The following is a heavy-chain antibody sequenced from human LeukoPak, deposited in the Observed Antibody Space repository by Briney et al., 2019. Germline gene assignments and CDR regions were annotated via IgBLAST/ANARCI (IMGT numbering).Heavy chain of an antibody. CDR3: GRGPIELWLHNGIDV. J-gene: IGHJ6*02. CDR1: GFTFGDHA. V-gene: IGHV3-49*04. D-gene: IGHD5-18*01. CDR2: IRSRAYRGTT. Sequence: GGSLRLSCSTSGFTFGDHAMSWVRQAPGTGLEWVGFIRSRAYRGTTEYAASVRDRFTISRDDSRSIAYLQMNSLKIDDTAVYFCGRGPIELWLHNGIDVWGQGTTVTVSS.